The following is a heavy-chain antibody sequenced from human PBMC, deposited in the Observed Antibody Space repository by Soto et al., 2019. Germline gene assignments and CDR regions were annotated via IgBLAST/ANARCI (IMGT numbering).Heavy chain of an antibody. D-gene: IGHD3-10*01. CDR2: ISGSGSNT. Sequence: PGGSLRLSCEVSGISLSNYAMSWVRQAPGKGLEWVSAISGSGSNTYYIDSVKGRFTISRDKSKTTLFLQMNNLRAEDTAVYYCAKGGITLVRGSFDYWGQGALVTVSS. J-gene: IGHJ4*02. V-gene: IGHV3-23*01. CDR1: GISLSNYA. CDR3: AKGGITLVRGSFDY.